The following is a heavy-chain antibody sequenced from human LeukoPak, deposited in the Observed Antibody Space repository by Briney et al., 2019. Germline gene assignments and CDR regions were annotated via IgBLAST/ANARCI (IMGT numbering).Heavy chain of an antibody. CDR2: IDWNGGSR. CDR3: ARIDTYYYDSSGYYSAFDI. D-gene: IGHD3-22*01. Sequence: GGSLRLSCAASGFTFDNYGMSWVRQAPGKRLEWVSGIDWNGGSRGYADSVKGRFAISRDNAKKSLYLEMNSLRAEDTALYYCARIDTYYYDSSGYYSAFDIWGQGTIVTVSS. CDR1: GFTFDNYG. J-gene: IGHJ3*02. V-gene: IGHV3-20*04.